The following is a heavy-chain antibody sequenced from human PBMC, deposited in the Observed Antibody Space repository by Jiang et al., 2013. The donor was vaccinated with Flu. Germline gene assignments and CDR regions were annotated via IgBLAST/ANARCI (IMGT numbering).Heavy chain of an antibody. J-gene: IGHJ6*02. CDR3: ARNGGGPQSGLDV. D-gene: IGHD1-1*01. CDR1: GDSIFRNYGA. CDR2: TYYRSQWIH. Sequence: QTLSLTCAISGDSIFRNYGAWNWIRQSPSGGLEWLGRTYYRSQWIHDYAVSVKGRITVTADASTNQFSLQLTSVTPEDSAVYYCARNGGGPQSGLDVWGQGTTVTVSS. V-gene: IGHV6-1*01.